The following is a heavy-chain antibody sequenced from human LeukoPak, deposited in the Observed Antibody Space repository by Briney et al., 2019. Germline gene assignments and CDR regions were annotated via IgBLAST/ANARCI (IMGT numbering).Heavy chain of an antibody. V-gene: IGHV4-39*02. CDR1: GGSISSSSYY. J-gene: IGHJ3*02. CDR2: IYYSGST. CDR3: AREIEGIYDFWSGYSQDAFDI. Sequence: PSETLSLTCTVSGGSISSSSYYWGWIRQPPGKGLEWIGSIYYSGSTYYNPSLKSRVTISVDTSKNQFSLKLSSVTAADTAVYYCAREIEGIYDFWSGYSQDAFDIWGQGTMVTVSS. D-gene: IGHD3-3*01.